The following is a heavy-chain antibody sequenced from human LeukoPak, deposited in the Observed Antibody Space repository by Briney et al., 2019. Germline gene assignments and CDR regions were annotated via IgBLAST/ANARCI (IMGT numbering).Heavy chain of an antibody. CDR2: INPNSGGS. D-gene: IGHD1-26*01. CDR3: ARVDSGNHCFDY. CDR1: GYTFTGYY. Sequence: ASVKVSCMASGYTFTGYYMHWVRQAPGQGLEGMGRINPNSGGSNYAQKFQGRVTMTRDPSISTAYVSLSRLRSDEPAGYYCARVDSGNHCFDYWGQGTLVTVSS. J-gene: IGHJ4*02. V-gene: IGHV1-2*06.